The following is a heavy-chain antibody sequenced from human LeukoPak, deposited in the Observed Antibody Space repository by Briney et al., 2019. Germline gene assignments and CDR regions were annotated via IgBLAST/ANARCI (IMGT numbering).Heavy chain of an antibody. D-gene: IGHD2-15*01. V-gene: IGHV4-39*01. CDR3: ARECSGGSCEIYFDY. J-gene: IGHJ4*02. CDR1: GGSTSSSSYY. Sequence: SETLSLTCTVSGGSTSSSSYYWGWIRQPPGKGLEWIGSIYYSGSTYYNPSLKSRVTISVDTSKNQFSLKLSSVTAADTAVYYCARECSGGSCEIYFDYWGQGTLVTVSS. CDR2: IYYSGST.